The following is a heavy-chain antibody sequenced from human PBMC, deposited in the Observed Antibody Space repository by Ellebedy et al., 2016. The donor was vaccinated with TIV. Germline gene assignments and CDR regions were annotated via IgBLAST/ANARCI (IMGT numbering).Heavy chain of an antibody. V-gene: IGHV3-21*01. Sequence: GGSLRLSCAASGFTFSSYSMNWVRQAPGKGLEWVSSISSISSYIYYADLVKGRFTISRDNAKNSLYLQMNSLRAEDTAVYYCARDPKYYYYMDVWGKGTTVTVSS. CDR1: GFTFSSYS. CDR2: ISSISSYI. CDR3: ARDPKYYYYMDV. J-gene: IGHJ6*03.